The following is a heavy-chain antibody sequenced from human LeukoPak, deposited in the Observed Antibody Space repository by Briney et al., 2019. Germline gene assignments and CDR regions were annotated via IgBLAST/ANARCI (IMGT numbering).Heavy chain of an antibody. CDR1: GFSFTSYW. CDR3: ARARYNYDVDY. CDR2: INSDGSGT. Sequence: PGGSLRLSCAASGFSFTSYWMHWVRQAPGKGLVWVSRINSDGSGTSYADSVKGRFTISRDNANNTLYLQMNSLRAEDTAVYYCARARYNYDVDYWGQGTLVTVSS. J-gene: IGHJ4*02. D-gene: IGHD5-18*01. V-gene: IGHV3-74*01.